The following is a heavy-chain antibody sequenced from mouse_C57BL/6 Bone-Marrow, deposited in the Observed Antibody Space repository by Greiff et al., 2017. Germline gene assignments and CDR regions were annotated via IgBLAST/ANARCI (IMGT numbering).Heavy chain of an antibody. D-gene: IGHD1-1*02. Sequence: EVQVVESGGGLVQPGGSLKLSCAASGFTFSDYGMAWVRQAPRKGPEWVAFISNLAYSIYYADTVKGGVTISRENSENTLFMDMGSLRSEDSAMFYCAGYRGYAVDYWGQGTSVTVSS. CDR2: ISNLAYSI. V-gene: IGHV5-15*01. J-gene: IGHJ4*01. CDR3: AGYRGYAVDY. CDR1: GFTFSDYG.